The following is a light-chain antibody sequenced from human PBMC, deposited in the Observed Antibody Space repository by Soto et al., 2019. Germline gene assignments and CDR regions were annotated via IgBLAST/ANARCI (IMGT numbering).Light chain of an antibody. V-gene: IGKV1-16*01. J-gene: IGKJ4*01. Sequence: DIEISHSPSSLCASVGDRVTITCRASQDVNNFLAWFQQKPGKAPKSLIYAASSLQSGVPSRFSGSESGTHFTLTISSLQPEDFGTYYCQQYNTFPLTFGGGTKVDIK. CDR3: QQYNTFPLT. CDR1: QDVNNF. CDR2: AAS.